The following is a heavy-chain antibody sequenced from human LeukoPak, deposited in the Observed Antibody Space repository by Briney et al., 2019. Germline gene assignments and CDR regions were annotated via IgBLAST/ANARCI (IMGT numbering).Heavy chain of an antibody. Sequence: ASVKVSCKASGGTFSSYAISWVRQAPGQGLEWMGRIIPILGIANYAQKFQGRVTITADKSTSTAYMELSSLRSEDTAVYYCARERGGSYSDYWGQGTLVTVSS. J-gene: IGHJ4*02. CDR2: IIPILGIA. V-gene: IGHV1-69*04. CDR3: ARERGGSYSDY. D-gene: IGHD1-26*01. CDR1: GGTFSSYA.